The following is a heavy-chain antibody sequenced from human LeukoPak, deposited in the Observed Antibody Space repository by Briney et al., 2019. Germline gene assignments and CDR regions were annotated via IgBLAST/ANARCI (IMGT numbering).Heavy chain of an antibody. CDR1: GFTFSSYS. Sequence: GALRLFCAASGFTFSSYSINWVRQAPGKGLGWVSSISSCSSYIYYADSVKGRFTISRDNAKHSLYLQMNSLRAEDTAVYYCARVQGSSTSPAWYWGQGTLVTVSS. J-gene: IGHJ4*02. CDR3: ARVQGSSTSPAWY. D-gene: IGHD2-2*01. V-gene: IGHV3-21*01. CDR2: ISSCSSYI.